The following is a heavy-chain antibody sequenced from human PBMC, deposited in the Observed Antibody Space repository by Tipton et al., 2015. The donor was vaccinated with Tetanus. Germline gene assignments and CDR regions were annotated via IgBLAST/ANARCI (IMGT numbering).Heavy chain of an antibody. D-gene: IGHD6-6*01. CDR3: AKIPPASGAARPNWFDP. CDR2: IHYSGNP. Sequence: LRLSCDVSGASISSAAWTWIRQPPGKGLEWIGYIHYSGNPNYNPSLKSRVTISVDTSRNQFSFSLKLSSVTVADTAVYYCAKIPPASGAARPNWFDPWGQGTLVTVSS. J-gene: IGHJ5*02. V-gene: IGHV4-59*01. CDR1: GASISSAA.